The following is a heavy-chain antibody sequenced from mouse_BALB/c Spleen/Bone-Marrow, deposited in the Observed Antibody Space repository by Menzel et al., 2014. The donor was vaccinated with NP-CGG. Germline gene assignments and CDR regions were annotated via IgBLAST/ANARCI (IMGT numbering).Heavy chain of an antibody. D-gene: IGHD1-1*01. CDR3: TRGSYGSSQYYFDY. Sequence: VKLQESGADLVKPGASVKLSCKASGYTFTSFYMYWVKQRPGQGLEWIGGINPSNGGTNFNEKFKSKATLTLDKSSSTAYMQLSSLTSEDSAVYYCTRGSYGSSQYYFDYWGQGTTLTVSS. CDR1: GYTFTSFY. V-gene: IGHV1S81*02. J-gene: IGHJ2*01. CDR2: INPSNGGT.